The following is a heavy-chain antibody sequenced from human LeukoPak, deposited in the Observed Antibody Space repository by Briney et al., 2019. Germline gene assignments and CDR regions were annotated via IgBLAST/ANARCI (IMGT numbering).Heavy chain of an antibody. V-gene: IGHV3-23*01. Sequence: GGSLRLSCAASGFTFSSYAMSWVRQAPGKGLEWVSAISGSGGSTYYADSVKGRFTISRDNSKNTLYLQMNSLRAEDTAVYYCARDQGIATGGLSNFDYWGQGTLVTVSS. CDR3: ARDQGIATGGLSNFDY. CDR2: ISGSGGST. D-gene: IGHD6-13*01. J-gene: IGHJ4*02. CDR1: GFTFSSYA.